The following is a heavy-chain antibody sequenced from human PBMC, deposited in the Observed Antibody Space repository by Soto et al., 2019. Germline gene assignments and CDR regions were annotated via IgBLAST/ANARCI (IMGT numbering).Heavy chain of an antibody. D-gene: IGHD2-2*01. Sequence: EVQLVESGGGLVQPGGSLRLSCGASGFTFSSYSMNWVRQAPGKGLEWVSYISSSSNTIYYADSVKGRFTISRDNAKNSLYLQMNRLRVEDTAVYYCATVVSVASRVVWGQGTLVTVSS. CDR3: ATVVSVASRVV. CDR2: ISSSSNTI. V-gene: IGHV3-48*01. CDR1: GFTFSSYS. J-gene: IGHJ4*02.